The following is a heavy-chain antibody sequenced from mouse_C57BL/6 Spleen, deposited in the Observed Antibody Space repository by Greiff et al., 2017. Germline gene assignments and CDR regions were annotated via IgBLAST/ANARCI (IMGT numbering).Heavy chain of an antibody. CDR3: AVTTVVDWYFDV. J-gene: IGHJ1*03. CDR1: GFSLTSYG. CDR2: IWRGGST. Sequence: VKLLESGPGLVQPSQSLSITCTVSGFSLTSYGVHWVRQSPGKGLEWLGVIWRGGSTDYNAAFMSRLSITQNNSKSQVFFKMNSLQADDTAIYYCAVTTVVDWYFDVWGTGTTVTVSS. D-gene: IGHD1-1*01. V-gene: IGHV2-5*01.